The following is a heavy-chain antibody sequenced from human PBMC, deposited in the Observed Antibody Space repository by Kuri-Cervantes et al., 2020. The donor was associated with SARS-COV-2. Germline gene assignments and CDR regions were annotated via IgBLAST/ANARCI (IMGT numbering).Heavy chain of an antibody. D-gene: IGHD2-8*01. CDR3: AREEECRLYANYYYYMDG. J-gene: IGHJ6*03. CDR2: IIPIFGTA. CDR1: GGTFSSYA. V-gene: IGHV1-69*13. Sequence: SVKVSCKASGGTFSSYAISWVRQAPGQGLEWMGGIIPIFGTANYAQKFQGRVTITADESASTAYMELSSLRSEDTAVYYCAREEECRLYANYYYYMDGWGKGTTVTVSS.